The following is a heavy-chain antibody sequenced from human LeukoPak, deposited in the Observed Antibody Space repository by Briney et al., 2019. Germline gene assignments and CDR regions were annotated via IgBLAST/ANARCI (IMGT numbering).Heavy chain of an antibody. CDR2: ISTSGST. CDR1: GGSFSGYY. V-gene: IGHV4-59*10. CDR3: ARFTGYCSGTSCYPNAFDI. Sequence: PSETLSLTCAVYGGSFSGYYWTWIRQPAGKGLEWIGRISTSGSTNYNPSLKSRVTISLDTSKNQFSLKLSSVTAADTAVFYCARFTGYCSGTSCYPNAFDIWGQGTMVTVSS. J-gene: IGHJ3*02. D-gene: IGHD2-2*01.